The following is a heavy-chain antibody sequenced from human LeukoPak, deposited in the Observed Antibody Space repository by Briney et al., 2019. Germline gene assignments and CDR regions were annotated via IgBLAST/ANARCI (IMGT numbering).Heavy chain of an antibody. Sequence: AETLSLTCTVSGRSISSSSYCWGWIRQPPGKGLEWFGSIYYSGSTYYNSSVKRRVTISVDTYKNQFSLKLSSVTAADTAAYYCARFSTTDIVVAPAAYFDYWGQGTLVTVSS. D-gene: IGHD2-2*01. CDR3: ARFSTTDIVVAPAAYFDY. V-gene: IGHV4-39*07. CDR2: IYYSGST. J-gene: IGHJ4*02. CDR1: GRSISSSSYC.